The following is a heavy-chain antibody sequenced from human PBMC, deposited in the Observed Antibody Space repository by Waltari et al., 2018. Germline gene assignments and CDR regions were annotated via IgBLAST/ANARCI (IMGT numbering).Heavy chain of an antibody. CDR1: GGSFSGYY. Sequence: QVQLQQWGAGLLKPSETLSLTCAVYGGSFSGYYWRWIRQPPGKGLEWIGEINHSGSTNYNPSLKSRVTISVDTSKNQFSLKLSSVTAADTAVYYCARSRVIRFLEWLPIYYGMDVWGQGTTVTVSS. V-gene: IGHV4-34*01. CDR3: ARSRVIRFLEWLPIYYGMDV. J-gene: IGHJ6*02. CDR2: INHSGST. D-gene: IGHD3-3*01.